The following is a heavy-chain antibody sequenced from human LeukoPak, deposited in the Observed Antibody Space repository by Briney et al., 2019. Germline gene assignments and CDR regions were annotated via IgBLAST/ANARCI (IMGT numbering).Heavy chain of an antibody. D-gene: IGHD4-17*01. J-gene: IGHJ4*02. CDR1: GFTFDSYA. Sequence: GGSLRLSCAASGFTFDSYAMSWVRQAPGKGLEWVSVIYSGGTTNYADSVKGRFTISRDNSKNTLYLQMNTLRAEDTAVYYCASKLTTGYWGQGTLVTVSS. V-gene: IGHV3-66*01. CDR3: ASKLTTGY. CDR2: IYSGGTT.